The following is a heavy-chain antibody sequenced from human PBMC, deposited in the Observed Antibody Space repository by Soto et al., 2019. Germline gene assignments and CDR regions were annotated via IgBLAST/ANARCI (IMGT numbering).Heavy chain of an antibody. CDR1: GGTFSSYA. J-gene: IGHJ6*02. V-gene: IGHV1-69*13. CDR3: ARILLRDTAMVTPYYYYYGMDV. D-gene: IGHD5-18*01. Sequence: SVKVSCKASGGTFSSYAISWVRQAPGQGLEWMGGIIPIFGTANYAQKFQGRVTITADESTSTAYMELSSLRSEDTAVYYCARILLRDTAMVTPYYYYYGMDVWGQGTTVTVSS. CDR2: IIPIFGTA.